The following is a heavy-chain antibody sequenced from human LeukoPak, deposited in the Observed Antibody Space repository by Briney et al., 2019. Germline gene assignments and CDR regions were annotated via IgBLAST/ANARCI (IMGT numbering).Heavy chain of an antibody. CDR2: IYYSGST. D-gene: IGHD4-17*01. CDR3: ARVDYGDYGEDY. Sequence: PSETLSLTCTVSGGSVSSGSYYWSWIWQPPGKGLEWIGYIYYSGSTNYNPSLKSRVTISVDTSKNQFSLKLSSVAAADTAVYYCARVDYGDYGEDYWGQGTLVTVSS. V-gene: IGHV4-61*01. J-gene: IGHJ4*02. CDR1: GGSVSSGSYY.